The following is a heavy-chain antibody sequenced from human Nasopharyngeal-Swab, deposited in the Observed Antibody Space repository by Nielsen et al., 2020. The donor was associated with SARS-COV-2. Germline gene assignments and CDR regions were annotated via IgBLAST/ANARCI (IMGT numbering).Heavy chain of an antibody. CDR2: INPNSGGT. D-gene: IGHD4-17*01. CDR1: GYTFTGYY. CDR3: ARGRATVTTRVYWFDP. Sequence: ASVKVSCKASGYTFTGYYMHWVRQAPGQGLEWMGRINPNSGGTNYAQKFQGRVTITRDTSASTAYMELSSLRSEDTAVYYCARGRATVTTRVYWFDPWGQGTLVTVSS. V-gene: IGHV1-2*06. J-gene: IGHJ5*02.